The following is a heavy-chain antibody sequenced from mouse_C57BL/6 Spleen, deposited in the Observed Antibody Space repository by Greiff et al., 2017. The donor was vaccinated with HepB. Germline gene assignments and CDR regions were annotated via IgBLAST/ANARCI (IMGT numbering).Heavy chain of an antibody. J-gene: IGHJ3*01. CDR2: IYPGDGDT. CDR1: GYAFSSSW. CDR3: ARWVPLAY. V-gene: IGHV1-82*01. Sequence: QVQLQQSGPELVKPGASVKISCKASGYAFSSSWMNWVKQRPGKGLEWIGRIYPGDGDTNYNGKFKGKATLTADKSSSTAYMQLSSLTSEASAVYFCARWVPLAYWGQGTLVTVSA.